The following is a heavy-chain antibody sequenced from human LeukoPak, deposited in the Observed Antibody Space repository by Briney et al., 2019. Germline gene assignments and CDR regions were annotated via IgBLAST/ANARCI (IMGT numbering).Heavy chain of an antibody. CDR1: GGTFSSYA. Sequence: GSSVKVSCKASGGTFSSYAISWVRQAPGQGLEWMGGIIPIFGTANYAQKFQGRVTITADESTSTAYMELSSLRSEDTAVYYCARDLGYCSGGSCYDFDYWGQGTLVIVSS. V-gene: IGHV1-69*01. CDR3: ARDLGYCSGGSCYDFDY. D-gene: IGHD2-15*01. CDR2: IIPIFGTA. J-gene: IGHJ4*02.